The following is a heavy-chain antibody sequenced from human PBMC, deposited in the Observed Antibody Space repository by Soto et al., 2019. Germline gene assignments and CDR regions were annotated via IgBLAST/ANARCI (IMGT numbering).Heavy chain of an antibody. CDR1: GGSISSYY. J-gene: IGHJ4*02. V-gene: IGHV4-59*01. Sequence: QVQLQESGPGLVKPSETLSLTCTVSGGSISSYYWSWIRQPPGKRLEWIGYIYYSGSTNYNPSLKSRVTISVDTSKNQFSLKLTSVTAADSAVYYCARRWGYAFDYWGQGTLVTVSS. D-gene: IGHD5-18*01. CDR3: ARRWGYAFDY. CDR2: IYYSGST.